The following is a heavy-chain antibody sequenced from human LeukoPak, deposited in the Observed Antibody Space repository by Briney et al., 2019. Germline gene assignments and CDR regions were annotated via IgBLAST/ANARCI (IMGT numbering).Heavy chain of an antibody. J-gene: IGHJ4*02. D-gene: IGHD6-13*01. CDR1: GFTFSSYG. Sequence: GGSLRLSCAASGFTFSSYGMHWVRQAPGKGLEWVAFIRYDGSNKYYADSVKGRFTISRDNAKNSLYLQMNSLRAEDTAVYYCATAGAAAGTGIDYWGQGTLVTVSS. V-gene: IGHV3-30*02. CDR3: ATAGAAAGTGIDY. CDR2: IRYDGSNK.